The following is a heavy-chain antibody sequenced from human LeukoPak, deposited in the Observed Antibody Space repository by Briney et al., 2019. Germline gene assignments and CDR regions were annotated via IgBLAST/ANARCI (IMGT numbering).Heavy chain of an antibody. CDR3: ARNWGNNAFDV. CDR2: IYHSGSS. Sequence: PSGTLSLACAVSGGSISSSNWWSWVRQPPGKGLEWIGEIYHSGSSNYNPSLKSRVTISLDKSKNQFSLKLSSVTTADTAVYYCARNWGNNAFDVWGQGTMVTVSS. D-gene: IGHD7-27*01. CDR1: GGSISSSNW. V-gene: IGHV4-4*02. J-gene: IGHJ3*01.